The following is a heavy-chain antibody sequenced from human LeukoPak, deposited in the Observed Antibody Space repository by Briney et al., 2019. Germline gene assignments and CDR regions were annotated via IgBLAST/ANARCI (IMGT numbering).Heavy chain of an antibody. Sequence: SETLSLTCIVSGGSISSYYWSRIRQPPGKGLEWIGDIYYSGNTKYNPSLKSRVTISVDTSKNQFSLKLSSVTAADTAVYYCARDGRSDYYYDSSGNFDYWGQGTLVTVSS. CDR1: GGSISSYY. D-gene: IGHD3-22*01. CDR2: IYYSGNT. V-gene: IGHV4-59*12. J-gene: IGHJ4*02. CDR3: ARDGRSDYYYDSSGNFDY.